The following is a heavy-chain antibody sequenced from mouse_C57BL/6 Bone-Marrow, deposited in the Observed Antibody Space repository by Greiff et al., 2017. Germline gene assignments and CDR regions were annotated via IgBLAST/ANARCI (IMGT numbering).Heavy chain of an antibody. V-gene: IGHV1-63*01. Sequence: VKLQESGAELVRPGTSVKMSCKASGYTFTNYWIGWAKQRPGHGLEWIGDIYPGGGYTNYNEKFKGKATLTADKSSSTAYMQFSSLTSEDSAIYYCAREGLHYDYAYWGQGTLVTVSA. CDR3: AREGLHYDYAY. D-gene: IGHD2-4*01. CDR2: IYPGGGYT. J-gene: IGHJ3*01. CDR1: GYTFTNYW.